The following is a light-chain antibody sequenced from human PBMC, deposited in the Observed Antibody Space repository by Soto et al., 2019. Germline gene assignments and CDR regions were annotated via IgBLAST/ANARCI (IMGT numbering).Light chain of an antibody. CDR2: TTS. CDR1: QSISYY. J-gene: IGKJ1*01. V-gene: IGKV1-39*01. CDR3: QQSYTTPWT. Sequence: DIQMTQSPSSLSASVGDRVTITCRASQSISYYLNWYQQKPGRAPRLLIYTTSSLQSGGPSKFSGSASGTDFTLTISSLQPEDFATYYCQQSYTTPWTFGQGTKVEIK.